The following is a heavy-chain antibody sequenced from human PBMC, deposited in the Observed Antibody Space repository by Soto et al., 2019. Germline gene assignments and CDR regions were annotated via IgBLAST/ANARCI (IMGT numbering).Heavy chain of an antibody. V-gene: IGHV3-33*01. CDR1: GFIFINFG. CDR2: VWYDGSNG. CDR3: ARDPRTARASAMDV. J-gene: IGHJ6*02. D-gene: IGHD6-6*01. Sequence: GWSLRLACTSSGFIFINFGMHWVRQAPGKGLEWVAGVWYDGSNGVSAESVKGRFTISRDNSKNTLYLQMTSLRAEDTAVYYCARDPRTARASAMDVWGQGTTVTVSS.